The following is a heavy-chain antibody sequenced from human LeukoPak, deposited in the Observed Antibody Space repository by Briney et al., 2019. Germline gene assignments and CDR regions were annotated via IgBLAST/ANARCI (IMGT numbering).Heavy chain of an antibody. CDR3: ASTVVTATLNDY. J-gene: IGHJ4*02. V-gene: IGHV3-53*01. Sequence: GGSLRLSCAASGFTVSSNYMSWVRQAPGKGLEWVSVIYSGGSTYYADSVKGRFTISRDNSKNTLYLQMNSLRAEDTAVYYCASTVVTATLNDYWGQGTLSPSPQ. D-gene: IGHD2-21*02. CDR2: IYSGGST. CDR1: GFTVSSNY.